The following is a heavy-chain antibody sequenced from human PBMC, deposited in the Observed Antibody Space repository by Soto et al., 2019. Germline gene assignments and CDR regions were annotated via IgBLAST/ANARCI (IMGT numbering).Heavy chain of an antibody. CDR2: IKEDGGEE. CDR3: ARLRGGYDFDY. V-gene: IGHV3-7*01. D-gene: IGHD5-12*01. Sequence: EVQLMESGGGLVQPGGSLRLSCAASGFTFRSYWMSWVRQAPGKGLEWVANIKEDGGEEDYVDSVKGRFTISRDNSKNSLYLQMNSLRGEDTAVYYCARLRGGYDFDYWGQGIQVTVSS. J-gene: IGHJ4*02. CDR1: GFTFRSYW.